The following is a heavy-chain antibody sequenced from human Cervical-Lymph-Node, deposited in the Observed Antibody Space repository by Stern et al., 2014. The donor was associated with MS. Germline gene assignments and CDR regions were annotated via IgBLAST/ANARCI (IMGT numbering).Heavy chain of an antibody. CDR2: IIPIFGTA. D-gene: IGHD3-3*01. V-gene: IGHV1-69*01. Sequence: QVQLVESGAEVKKPGSSVKVSCKASGGTFSSYAISWVRQAPGQGLAWMGGIIPIFGTANYTQRFQGRVTITADESTSTAYMELSSLRSEDTAVYYCAISYYYTSQRQWGQGTLVTVSS. J-gene: IGHJ4*02. CDR3: AISYYYTSQRQ. CDR1: GGTFSSYA.